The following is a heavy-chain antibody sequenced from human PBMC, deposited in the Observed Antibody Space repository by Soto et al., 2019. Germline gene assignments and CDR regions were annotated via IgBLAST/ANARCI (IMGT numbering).Heavy chain of an antibody. D-gene: IGHD4-4*01. Sequence: EVQLVESGGGLVKPGGSLRLSCAASGFTFSSYSMNWVRQAPGKGLEWVSSISSSSCYIYYADSVKGRFTISRDNAKNSLYLQMNSLRAEDTAVYYCAREKWVTSYYYYYYMDVWGKGTTVTVSS. CDR1: GFTFSSYS. V-gene: IGHV3-21*01. J-gene: IGHJ6*03. CDR2: ISSSSCYI. CDR3: AREKWVTSYYYYYYMDV.